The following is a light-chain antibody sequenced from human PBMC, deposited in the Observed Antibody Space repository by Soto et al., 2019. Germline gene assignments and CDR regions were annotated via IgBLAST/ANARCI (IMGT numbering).Light chain of an antibody. CDR2: GAS. CDR3: QQFHDWPMT. J-gene: IGKJ3*01. V-gene: IGKV3-15*01. Sequence: EIVMTQSPATLSVSPGEGATLSCRASQSVSSKLAWYQQKPGQAPRLLIYGASTRATGIPARFSGSGSGTEFTLIIGSLQSEDSAVYYCQQFHDWPMTFGPGTKVDIK. CDR1: QSVSSK.